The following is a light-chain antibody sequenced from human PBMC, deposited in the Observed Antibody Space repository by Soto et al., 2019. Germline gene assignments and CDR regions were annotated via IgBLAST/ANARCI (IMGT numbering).Light chain of an antibody. CDR3: QQYNNWPQT. CDR1: QSVTSS. CDR2: GAS. J-gene: IGKJ1*01. V-gene: IGKV3-15*01. Sequence: EIVMTQSPATLSVSPGERATLSCRASQSVTSSLAWYQQKPGRSPRLLIYGASTRATDIPARFSGSGSGTEFTLTISSLQSEDFAEYHCQQYNNWPQTFGQGTKVDIK.